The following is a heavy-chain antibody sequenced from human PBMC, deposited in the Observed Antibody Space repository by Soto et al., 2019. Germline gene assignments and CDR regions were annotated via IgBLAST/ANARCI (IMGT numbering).Heavy chain of an antibody. D-gene: IGHD2-21*02. J-gene: IGHJ4*02. CDR2: ISAYNGNT. Sequence: GASVEVSCKDCGYTYTCKGLSWLRQAPEQGLEWMGWISAYNGNTNYAQKLQGRVTMTTDTSTSTAYMELRSLRSDDTAVYYCARDGRTREYCGGYCYSNWGQGTLVTVSS. CDR1: GYTYTCKG. V-gene: IGHV1-18*01. CDR3: ARDGRTREYCGGYCYSN.